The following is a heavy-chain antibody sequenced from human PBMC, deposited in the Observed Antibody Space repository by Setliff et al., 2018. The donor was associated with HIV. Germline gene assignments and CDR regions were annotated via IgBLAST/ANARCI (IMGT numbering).Heavy chain of an antibody. CDR1: GYSMRSGYY. CDR3: ARHAAGPDGPFDY. D-gene: IGHD2-2*01. J-gene: IGHJ4*02. Sequence: PSETLSLTCGVSGYSMRSGYYWGWIRQPPGKGLEWIGNVYHTGSTYYNPSLKSRVTISVDTSKNQFSLKLSSVIAADTAVYYCARHAAGPDGPFDYWGRGTLVTVSS. V-gene: IGHV4-38-2*01. CDR2: VYHTGST.